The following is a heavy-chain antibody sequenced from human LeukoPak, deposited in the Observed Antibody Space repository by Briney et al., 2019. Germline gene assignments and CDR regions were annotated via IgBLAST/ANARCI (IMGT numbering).Heavy chain of an antibody. V-gene: IGHV3-72*01. Sequence: GGSLRLSCAASGFTFSDHYMDWVRQSPGKGLEWVGRTRNKANSYTTEYAASVKGRFTISRDDSKNSLYLQMNSLKTEDTAVYYCARVLRAYGDYKAFDIWGQGTMVTVSS. CDR3: ARVLRAYGDYKAFDI. CDR1: GFTFSDHY. D-gene: IGHD4-17*01. J-gene: IGHJ3*02. CDR2: TRNKANSYTT.